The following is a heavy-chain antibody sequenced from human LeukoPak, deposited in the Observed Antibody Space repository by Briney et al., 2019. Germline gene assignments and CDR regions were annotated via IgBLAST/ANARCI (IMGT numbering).Heavy chain of an antibody. CDR2: INHRGST. J-gene: IGHJ4*03. CDR1: GGSFSGYY. D-gene: IGHD2-2*01. V-gene: IGHV4-34*01. CDR3: AVECCSGTSCFDY. Sequence: SETLSLTCAVYGGSFSGYYWSWIRQPPGKGLEWIGEINHRGSTNYNPSLKSRVTISVDTSKNQFSLKLSSVTAADTAVYYCAVECCSGTSCFDYWGQGTLVTVSS.